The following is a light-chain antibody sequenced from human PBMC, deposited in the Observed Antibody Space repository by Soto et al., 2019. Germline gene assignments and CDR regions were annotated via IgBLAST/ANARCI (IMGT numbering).Light chain of an antibody. CDR2: DAS. CDR3: QQRTNWPLT. Sequence: EIVLTQSPVNLSLSPGERATLSCRASQSVATFLAWYHQKPGQAPRLLIFDASNRAPGIPDRFNGSGSGKAFTLTITRLEPEDFAVYYCQQRTNWPLTFGGGTKVEIK. V-gene: IGKV3-11*01. J-gene: IGKJ4*01. CDR1: QSVATF.